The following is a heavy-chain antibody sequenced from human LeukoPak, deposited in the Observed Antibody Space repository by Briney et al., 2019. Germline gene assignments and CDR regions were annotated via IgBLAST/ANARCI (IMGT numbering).Heavy chain of an antibody. CDR3: ARGHDFWSARNNDYYYGMDV. CDR2: MNPNSGNT. V-gene: IGHV1-8*01. CDR1: GYTFTSYD. J-gene: IGHJ6*02. Sequence: GASVKVSCKASGYTFTSYDINWVRQATGQGLEWMGWMNPNSGNTGYAQKFQGRVTMTRNTSISTAYMELSSLRSEDTAVYYCARGHDFWSARNNDYYYGMDVWGQGTTVTVS. D-gene: IGHD3-3*01.